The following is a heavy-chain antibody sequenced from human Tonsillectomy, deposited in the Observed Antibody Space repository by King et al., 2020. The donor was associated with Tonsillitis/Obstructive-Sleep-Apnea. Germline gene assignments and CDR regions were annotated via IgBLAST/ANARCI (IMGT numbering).Heavy chain of an antibody. CDR3: ARVRGVQLWLDY. CDR1: GFTFSSYE. V-gene: IGHV3-48*03. Sequence: VQLVESGGGLVQVGGSLRLSCAASGFTFSSYEMNWVRQAPGKGLEWVSYISSSGSTTYYADSVKGRFTISRDNAKNSLYLQMNSLRAEDTAVYYCARVRGVQLWLDYWGQGTLVTDSS. D-gene: IGHD5-18*01. J-gene: IGHJ4*02. CDR2: ISSSGSTT.